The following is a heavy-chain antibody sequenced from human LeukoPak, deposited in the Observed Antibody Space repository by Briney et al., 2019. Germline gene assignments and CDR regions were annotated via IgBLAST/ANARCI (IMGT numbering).Heavy chain of an antibody. Sequence: GGSLRLSCAASGFTVSHNYMSWVRQAPGKGLEWVSVIYSGGSTNYADSVKGRFTISRDNSKNTLYLQMNSLRAEDTAVYYCARDLSGPLHYWGQGTLVTVSS. V-gene: IGHV3-66*01. D-gene: IGHD5-12*01. CDR3: ARDLSGPLHY. CDR2: IYSGGST. CDR1: GFTVSHNY. J-gene: IGHJ4*02.